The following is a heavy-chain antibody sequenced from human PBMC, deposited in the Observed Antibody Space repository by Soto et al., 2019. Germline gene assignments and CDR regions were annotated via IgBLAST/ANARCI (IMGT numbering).Heavy chain of an antibody. D-gene: IGHD3-3*01. CDR2: ISSSSSTI. V-gene: IGHV3-48*01. CDR1: GFPYSSYI. CDR3: ARDFWSGPVFR. Sequence: WGSLRLSCAASGFPYSSYIMNWVRQAPGKGLEWVSYISSSSSTIYYADSVKGRFTISRDNAKNSLYLQMNSLRAEDTAVYYCARDFWSGPVFRWGQGNLVTVS. J-gene: IGHJ4*02.